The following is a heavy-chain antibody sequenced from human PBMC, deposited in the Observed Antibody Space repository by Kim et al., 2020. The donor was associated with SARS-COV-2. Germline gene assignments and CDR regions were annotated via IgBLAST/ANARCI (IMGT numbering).Heavy chain of an antibody. V-gene: IGHV6-1*01. Sequence: SQTLSLTCAISGDSVSSNSATWNWIRQSPSRGLEWLGRTYYRSKWYNDYAVSVKSRITINPDTSKNQFSLQLNSVTPEDTAFYYCAMQISSSGRAFAYWGQGTLVTVSS. CDR3: AMQISSSGRAFAY. J-gene: IGHJ4*02. CDR1: GDSVSSNSAT. CDR2: TYYRSKWYN. D-gene: IGHD6-6*01.